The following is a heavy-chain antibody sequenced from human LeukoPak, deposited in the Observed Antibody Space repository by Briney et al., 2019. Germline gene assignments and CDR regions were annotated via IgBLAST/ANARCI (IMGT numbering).Heavy chain of an antibody. Sequence: ASVKVSCXASGYTFTSYGISWVRQALGQGLEWMGWISAYNGNTNYAQKLQGRVTMTTDTSTSTAYMELRSLRSDDTAVYYCARGRVVRYFDWFPIAPFDYWGQGTLVTVSS. CDR1: GYTFTSYG. D-gene: IGHD3-9*01. J-gene: IGHJ4*02. CDR3: ARGRVVRYFDWFPIAPFDY. CDR2: ISAYNGNT. V-gene: IGHV1-18*01.